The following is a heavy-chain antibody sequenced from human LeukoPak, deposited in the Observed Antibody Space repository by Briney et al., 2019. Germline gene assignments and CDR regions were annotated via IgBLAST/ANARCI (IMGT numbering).Heavy chain of an antibody. CDR3: RKDPNGDYVGAFDP. D-gene: IGHD4-17*01. J-gene: IGHJ5*02. CDR1: GFTFSTFA. CDR2: ITGTHYTT. Sequence: GGSLRLSCAASGFTFSTFAMTWVRQAPGKGLEWVSSITGTHYTTYNTDSVKGRFTISRDNSKNTLYLQMNSLRADDTAVYYCRKDPNGDYVGAFDPWGQGTLVTVSS. V-gene: IGHV3-23*01.